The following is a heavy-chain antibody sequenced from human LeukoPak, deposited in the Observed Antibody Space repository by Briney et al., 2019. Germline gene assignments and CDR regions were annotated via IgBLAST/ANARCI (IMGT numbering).Heavy chain of an antibody. Sequence: GESLKISCKGSGYSFTSYWIGWVLQLPGKGREWMVIIYPGDSDTRYSPSFQHQRTTSADKSISTAYPPRSSLIASDTAMYYCARLLQLGAFDIWGPGTMVTVSS. CDR1: GYSFTSYW. CDR3: ARLLQLGAFDI. D-gene: IGHD6-13*01. CDR2: IYPGDSDT. J-gene: IGHJ3*02. V-gene: IGHV5-51*01.